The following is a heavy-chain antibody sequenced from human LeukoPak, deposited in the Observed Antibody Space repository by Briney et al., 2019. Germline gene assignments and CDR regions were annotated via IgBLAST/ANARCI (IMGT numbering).Heavy chain of an antibody. J-gene: IGHJ4*02. CDR3: ARARDILTGYYNQPHFDY. CDR1: GYTFTGYY. V-gene: IGHV1-2*02. D-gene: IGHD3-9*01. CDR2: INPNSGGT. Sequence: GASVKVSCEASGYTFTGYYMHWVRQAPGQGLEWMGWINPNSGGTNYAQKFQGRVTMTRDTSISTAYMELSRLRSDDTAVYYCARARDILTGYYNQPHFDYWGQGTLVTVSS.